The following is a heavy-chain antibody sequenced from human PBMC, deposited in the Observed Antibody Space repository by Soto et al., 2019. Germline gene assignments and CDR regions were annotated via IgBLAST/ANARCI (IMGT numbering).Heavy chain of an antibody. J-gene: IGHJ3*02. CDR2: IFYSGST. V-gene: IGHV4-59*13. CDR1: GGSITNYY. Sequence: QVQLQESGPGLVKPSETLSLTCTVSGGSITNYYWSWIRQPPGKGLEWIGYIFYSGSTHYNPSLKSRVIISVDTSKNQFSLKLSSVTAADTAVYYCARRDGDAFDIWGQGTMVTVSS. CDR3: ARRDGDAFDI.